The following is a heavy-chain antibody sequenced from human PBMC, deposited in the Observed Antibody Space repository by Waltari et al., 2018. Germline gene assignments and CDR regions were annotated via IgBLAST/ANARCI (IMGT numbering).Heavy chain of an antibody. Sequence: QVQLVQSGAEVKKPGSSVKVSCKASGGTFSSYAISWVRQAPGQGLEWMGGIIPIFGTANYAQKCQGRVTITADESTSTAYMELSSLRSEDTAVYYCARFPPDCSGGSCYAFDIWGQGTMVTVSS. CDR3: ARFPPDCSGGSCYAFDI. CDR2: IIPIFGTA. D-gene: IGHD2-15*01. V-gene: IGHV1-69*13. CDR1: GGTFSSYA. J-gene: IGHJ3*02.